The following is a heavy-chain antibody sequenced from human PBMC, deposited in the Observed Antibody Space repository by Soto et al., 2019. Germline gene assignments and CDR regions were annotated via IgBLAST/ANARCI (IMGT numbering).Heavy chain of an antibody. CDR2: IIPIFGTA. J-gene: IGHJ6*02. D-gene: IGHD1-26*01. V-gene: IGHV1-69*01. Sequence: QVQLVQSGAEVKKPGSSVKVSCKASGGTFSSYAISWVRQAPGQGLEWMGGIIPIFGTANYAQKFQGRVTITADESTSTAYMELSSLRSEDTAVYYCARGLWEEGGGNYYYYGMDVWGQGTTVTVSS. CDR3: ARGLWEEGGGNYYYYGMDV. CDR1: GGTFSSYA.